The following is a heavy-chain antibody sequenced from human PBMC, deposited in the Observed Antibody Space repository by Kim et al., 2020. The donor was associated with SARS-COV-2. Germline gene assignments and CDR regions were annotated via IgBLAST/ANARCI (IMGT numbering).Heavy chain of an antibody. D-gene: IGHD3-10*01. Sequence: GGSLRLSCAASGFTFSSYAMSWVRQAPGKGLEWVSAISGSGGRTYYADSVKGRFTISRDNSKNTLYLQMNSLRAEDTAVYYCAKPSMVRGVIWTYYYYGMDVWGQGTTVTVSS. CDR2: ISGSGGRT. CDR3: AKPSMVRGVIWTYYYYGMDV. V-gene: IGHV3-23*01. J-gene: IGHJ6*02. CDR1: GFTFSSYA.